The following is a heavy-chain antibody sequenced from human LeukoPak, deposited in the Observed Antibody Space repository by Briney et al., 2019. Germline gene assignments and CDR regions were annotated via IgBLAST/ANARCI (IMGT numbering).Heavy chain of an antibody. CDR3: AKSYCSGGSCYSWSVDY. Sequence: GRSLRLSCAASGFSFRSYAMHWVRQAPGKGLEWVAVIAYDGSTKYYADSVKGRFTISRDNSHNTVDLQMNSLTAEDMAVYFCAKSYCSGGSCYSWSVDYWGQGTLVTVPP. J-gene: IGHJ4*02. CDR2: IAYDGSTK. V-gene: IGHV3-30*04. D-gene: IGHD2-15*01. CDR1: GFSFRSYA.